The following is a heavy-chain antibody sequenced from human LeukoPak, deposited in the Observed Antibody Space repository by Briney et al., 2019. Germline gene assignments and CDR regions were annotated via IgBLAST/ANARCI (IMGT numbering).Heavy chain of an antibody. Sequence: PGESLKISCKGSGYSFTNYWIGWVRQMPGKGLEWMGVIYPGDSDTRYSPSFQGQVTISVDKSISTAYLHWSSLQVSYTDMYYCARPLDAVAGTSSDYWGQGTLLTVS. D-gene: IGHD6-19*01. V-gene: IGHV5-51*03. CDR2: IYPGDSDT. CDR1: GYSFTNYW. CDR3: ARPLDAVAGTSSDY. J-gene: IGHJ4*02.